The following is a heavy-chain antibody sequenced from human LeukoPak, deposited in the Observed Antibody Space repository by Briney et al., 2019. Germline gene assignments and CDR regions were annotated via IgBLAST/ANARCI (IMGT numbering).Heavy chain of an antibody. Sequence: GGSLRLSCAASGFTFSSYGMHWVRQAPGKGLEWVAVIWYDGSNKYYADSVKGRFTISRDNSKNTLYLQMNSLRAEDTAVYYCAKDLLPFWSGSWFDPWGQGTLVTVSS. D-gene: IGHD3-3*01. CDR1: GFTFSSYG. CDR3: AKDLLPFWSGSWFDP. CDR2: IWYDGSNK. J-gene: IGHJ5*02. V-gene: IGHV3-33*06.